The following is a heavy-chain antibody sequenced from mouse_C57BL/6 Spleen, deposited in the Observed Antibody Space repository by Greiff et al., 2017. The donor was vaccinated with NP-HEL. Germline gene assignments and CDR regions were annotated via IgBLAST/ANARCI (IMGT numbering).Heavy chain of an antibody. CDR1: GFTFTDYY. J-gene: IGHJ1*03. CDR3: ARYDRSPYWYFDV. V-gene: IGHV7-3*01. Sequence: EVKLVESGGGLVQPGGSLSLSCAASGFTFTDYYMSWVRQPPGKALEWLGFIRNKANGYTTEYSASVKGRFTISRDNSQSILYLQMNALRAEDSATYYCARYDRSPYWYFDVWGTGTTVTVSS. CDR2: IRNKANGYTT.